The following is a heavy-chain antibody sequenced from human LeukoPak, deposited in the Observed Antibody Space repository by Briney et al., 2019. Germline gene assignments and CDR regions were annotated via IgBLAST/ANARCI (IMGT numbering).Heavy chain of an antibody. CDR1: GFTFSSYG. D-gene: IGHD2-21*01. CDR3: ARNSRYGDFDL. CDR2: ISYDGGNK. V-gene: IGHV3-30*03. J-gene: IGHJ2*01. Sequence: GGSLRLSCAASGFTFSSYGIHWVRQAPGKGLEWVAVISYDGGNKYFADSVKGRFTISRDNSKNTVYLQMSSLRTDDTAVYYCARNSRYGDFDLWGRGALVTVSS.